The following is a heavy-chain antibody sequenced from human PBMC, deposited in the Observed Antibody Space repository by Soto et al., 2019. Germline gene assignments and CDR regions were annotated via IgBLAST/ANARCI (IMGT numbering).Heavy chain of an antibody. CDR1: GFTVSDYD. CDR2: ISSSSRYT. V-gene: IGHV3-11*05. CDR3: ARATTGRAPMDV. Sequence: QAQLMESGGGLVKPGGSLRLSCAASGFTVSDYDMNWIRQAPGKGLEWVSYISSSSRYTKYADSVKGRFTISRDNAKSSLVLQMNSLRAEDTAVYYCARATTGRAPMDVWGQGTTVTVS. J-gene: IGHJ6*02. D-gene: IGHD1-1*01.